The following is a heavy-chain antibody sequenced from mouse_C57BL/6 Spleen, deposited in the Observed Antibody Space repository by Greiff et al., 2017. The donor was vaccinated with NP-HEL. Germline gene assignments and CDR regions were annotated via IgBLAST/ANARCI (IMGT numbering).Heavy chain of an antibody. D-gene: IGHD2-4*01. CDR3: AIYDYDY. J-gene: IGHJ2*01. CDR1: GYAFSSSW. CDR2: IYPGDGDT. V-gene: IGHV1-82*01. Sequence: VQLQESGPELVKPGASVKISCKASGYAFSSSWMNWVKQRPGKGLEWIGRIYPGDGDTNYNGKFKGKATLTADKSSSTAYMQLSSLTSGDSAVYFCAIYDYDYWGQGTTLTVSS.